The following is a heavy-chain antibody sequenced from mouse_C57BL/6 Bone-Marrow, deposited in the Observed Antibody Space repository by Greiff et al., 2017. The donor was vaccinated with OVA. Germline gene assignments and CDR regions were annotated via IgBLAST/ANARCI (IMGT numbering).Heavy chain of an antibody. J-gene: IGHJ2*01. CDR2: IYPRSGNP. D-gene: IGHD2-4*01. CDR3: AKEGDYDYDEDY. Sequence: VQLQQSGAELARPGASVKLSCKASGYTFTSYGISWVKQRTGQGLEWIGEIYPRSGNPYYNEKFKGKATLTADKSSSTAYMELRSLTSEDSAVYFCAKEGDYDYDEDYWGQGTTLTVSS. CDR1: GYTFTSYG. V-gene: IGHV1-81*01.